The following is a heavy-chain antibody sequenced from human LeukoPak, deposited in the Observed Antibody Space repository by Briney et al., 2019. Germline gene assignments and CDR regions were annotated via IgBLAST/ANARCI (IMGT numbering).Heavy chain of an antibody. CDR3: ARRGYGDYAPFDY. Sequence: PGGSLRLSCAASGFTVSSNYMTWVRQAPGQGLEWVSIIYSGGTTYYADSVKGRFTISRDNSKNTLYLQMNSLRAEDTAVYYCARRGYGDYAPFDYWGQGTLVTVSS. CDR1: GFTVSSNY. J-gene: IGHJ4*02. V-gene: IGHV3-66*04. CDR2: IYSGGTT. D-gene: IGHD4-17*01.